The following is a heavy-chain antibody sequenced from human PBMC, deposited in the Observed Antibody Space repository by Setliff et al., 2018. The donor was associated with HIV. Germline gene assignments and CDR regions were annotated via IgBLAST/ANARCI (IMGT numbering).Heavy chain of an antibody. V-gene: IGHV1-2*06. Sequence: ASVKVSCKASGYTFTGYYLHWVRLAPGQGLEWMGRINPNNGGTNYAQRFQGRVTMTEDTSTDTAYMELSSLRSEDTAVYYCATGLQLWGVTVLDAFDIWGQGTMVTVSS. CDR1: GYTFTGYY. CDR2: INPNNGGT. J-gene: IGHJ3*02. CDR3: ATGLQLWGVTVLDAFDI. D-gene: IGHD5-18*01.